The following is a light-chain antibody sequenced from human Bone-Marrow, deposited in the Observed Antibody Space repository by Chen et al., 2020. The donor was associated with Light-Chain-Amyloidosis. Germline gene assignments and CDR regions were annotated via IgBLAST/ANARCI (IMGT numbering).Light chain of an antibody. CDR3: CSYAGLYTLV. V-gene: IGLV3-21*02. Sequence: SYVLTQPYSVSVAPGQTATLACGGNNIGSTSVHWYQQTPGQAPLLVVYDDSDRPSGVSTRFSGSKSGNTASLTISGLQAEDEAHYYCCSYAGLYTLVFGGGTKLSVV. CDR2: DDS. J-gene: IGLJ2*01. CDR1: NIGSTS.